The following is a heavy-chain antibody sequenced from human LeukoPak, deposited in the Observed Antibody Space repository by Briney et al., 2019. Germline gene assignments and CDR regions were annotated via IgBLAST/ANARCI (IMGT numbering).Heavy chain of an antibody. CDR2: IKEDGSML. CDR1: GFTFSSFW. J-gene: IGHJ5*02. V-gene: IGHV3-7*04. CDR3: ARVVTWFDP. Sequence: GRSLRLSCAASGFTFSSFWMSWVRQAPGKGLEWVAHIKEDGSMLSYVDSVKGRFTISRDNAKNSVYLQMNSLRGEGTAVYYCARVVTWFDPWCQGSLVTVSS.